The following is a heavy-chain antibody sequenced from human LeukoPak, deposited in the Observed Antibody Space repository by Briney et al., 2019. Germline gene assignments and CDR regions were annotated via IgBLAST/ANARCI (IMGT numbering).Heavy chain of an antibody. V-gene: IGHV3-7*01. Sequence: GGSLRLSCAASGFTFSSYWMTWVRQALGRGLEWVASIKQDGSEKYYVDSVKGRFTISRDNAKNSLYLQMNSLRAEDTAVYYCARDRTFASWGQGTLVTVSS. CDR2: IKQDGSEK. D-gene: IGHD3-16*01. CDR3: ARDRTFAS. J-gene: IGHJ4*02. CDR1: GFTFSSYW.